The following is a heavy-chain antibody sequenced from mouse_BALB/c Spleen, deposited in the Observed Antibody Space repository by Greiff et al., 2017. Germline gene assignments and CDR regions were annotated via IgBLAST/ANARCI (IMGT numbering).Heavy chain of an antibody. CDR2: IFPGSGNT. V-gene: IGHV1-66*01. CDR3: ARSWLDCYFVWFAY. J-gene: IGHJ3*01. Sequence: VQLQQSGPELVKPGASVKISCKASGYSFTSYYIHWVKQRPGQGLEWIGWIFPGSGNTKYNEKFKGKATLTADTSSSTAYMQLSSLTSEDSSVYFCARSWLDCYFVWFAYWGQGTLVTVSA. D-gene: IGHD2-3*01. CDR1: GYSFTSYY.